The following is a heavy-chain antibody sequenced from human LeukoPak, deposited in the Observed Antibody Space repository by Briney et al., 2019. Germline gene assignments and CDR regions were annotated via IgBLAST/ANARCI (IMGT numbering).Heavy chain of an antibody. CDR3: AREVVPAAINYYYGMDV. CDR1: GYTFTSYY. Sequence: GASVKVSCKASGYTFTSYYMHWVRQAPGQGLEWMGIINPSGGSTSYAQKFQGRVTMTRDTSTGTVYMELSSLRSEDTAVYYCAREVVPAAINYYYGMDVWGQGTTVTVSS. D-gene: IGHD2-2*02. CDR2: INPSGGST. V-gene: IGHV1-46*01. J-gene: IGHJ6*02.